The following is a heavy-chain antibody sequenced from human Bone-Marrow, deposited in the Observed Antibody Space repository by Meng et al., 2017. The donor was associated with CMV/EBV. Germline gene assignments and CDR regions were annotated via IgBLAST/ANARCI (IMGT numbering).Heavy chain of an antibody. Sequence: LVHSGSEGKRRGSSVKVSCKASGGTFSSYAISWVRQAPGQGLEWMGGIIPIFGTANYAQKFQGRVTITADESTSTAYMELSSLRSEDTAVYYCASGGYSYGYRDYWGQGTLVTVSS. D-gene: IGHD5-18*01. J-gene: IGHJ4*02. CDR2: IIPIFGTA. CDR3: ASGGYSYGYRDY. CDR1: GGTFSSYA. V-gene: IGHV1-69*01.